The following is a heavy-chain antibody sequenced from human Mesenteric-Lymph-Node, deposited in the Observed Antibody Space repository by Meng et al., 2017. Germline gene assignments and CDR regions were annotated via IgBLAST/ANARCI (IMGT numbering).Heavy chain of an antibody. CDR1: GFTFSSYS. J-gene: IGHJ4*02. CDR2: ISSSGTYI. CDR3: AGGSGLAVAATFDY. D-gene: IGHD1-26*01. V-gene: IGHV3-21*01. Sequence: EVQLVESGGGLVKPGGSLRLSCAASGFTFSSYSMNWVRQAPGKGLEWVSSISSSGTYIYYADSVKGRFTISRDNAKNSLYLQMNSLRAEDTAVYYCAGGSGLAVAATFDYWGQGTLVTVSS.